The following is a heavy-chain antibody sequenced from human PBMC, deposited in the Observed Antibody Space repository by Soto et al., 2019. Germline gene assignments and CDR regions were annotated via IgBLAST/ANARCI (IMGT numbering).Heavy chain of an antibody. CDR3: ARHRKSADHNWFDP. Sequence: GESLKISYKGPGYSFTSYWISWVRQMPGKGLEWMGRIDPSDSYTNYSPSLHGQVTISADKSISSAYLQWSRLKASDTAMYYCARHRKSADHNWFDPWRQGTLVTVSS. V-gene: IGHV5-10-1*01. J-gene: IGHJ5*02. CDR2: IDPSDSYT. CDR1: GYSFTSYW.